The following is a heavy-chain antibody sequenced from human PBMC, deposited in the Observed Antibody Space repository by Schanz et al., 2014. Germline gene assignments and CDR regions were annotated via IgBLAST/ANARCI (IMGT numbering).Heavy chain of an antibody. D-gene: IGHD4-17*01. V-gene: IGHV4-31*03. Sequence: QVQLQESGPGLVKPSQTLSLTCTVSGGSVSSGGYYWSWIRQHPGKGLECIGYISYSGVTYYNPSRESRVTISMHTSKNQFSLNLSSATAADTAVYYCARDRGHGDLPGDIWGQGTMVTVSS. CDR1: GGSVSSGGYY. J-gene: IGHJ3*02. CDR3: ARDRGHGDLPGDI. CDR2: ISYSGVT.